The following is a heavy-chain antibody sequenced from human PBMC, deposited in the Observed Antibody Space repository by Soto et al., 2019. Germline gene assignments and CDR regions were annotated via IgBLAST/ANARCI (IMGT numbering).Heavy chain of an antibody. Sequence: SVKVSCKASGGTFSSYTISWVRQAPGQGLEWMGRIIPILGIANYAQKFQGRVTITADKSTSTAYMELSSLRSEDTAVYYCARPAGYQLLSEDWFDPWGQGTLVTVSS. CDR1: GGTFSSYT. V-gene: IGHV1-69*02. CDR2: IIPILGIA. D-gene: IGHD2-2*01. J-gene: IGHJ5*02. CDR3: ARPAGYQLLSEDWFDP.